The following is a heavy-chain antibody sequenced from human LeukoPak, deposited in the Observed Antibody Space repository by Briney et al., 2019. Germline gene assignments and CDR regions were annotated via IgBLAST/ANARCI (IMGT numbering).Heavy chain of an antibody. D-gene: IGHD2-21*02. CDR3: ASSIEVVTATPSFDY. J-gene: IGHJ4*02. V-gene: IGHV3-23*01. Sequence: PGGSLRLSCAASGFTFSSYAVNWVRQAPGKGLEWVSGISKNGGTTYYADSVKGRFIISRDNSKNTLYMQMNSLRAEDTAVYYCASSIEVVTATPSFDYWGQGTLVTVSS. CDR2: ISKNGGTT. CDR1: GFTFSSYA.